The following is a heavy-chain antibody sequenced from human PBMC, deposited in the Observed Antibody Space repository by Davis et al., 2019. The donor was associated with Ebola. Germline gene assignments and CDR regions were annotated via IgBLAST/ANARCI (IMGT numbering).Heavy chain of an antibody. V-gene: IGHV3-13*01. Sequence: GESLKISCAASGFTFSSYDMHWVRQDTGKSLEWVSAIGTAGDTYYPGSVKGRFTISRENARNSLYLQMNSLRAEDTAVYYCARDPDYGDYTGPFGYWGQGTLVTVSS. D-gene: IGHD4-17*01. CDR2: IGTAGDT. CDR3: ARDPDYGDYTGPFGY. J-gene: IGHJ4*02. CDR1: GFTFSSYD.